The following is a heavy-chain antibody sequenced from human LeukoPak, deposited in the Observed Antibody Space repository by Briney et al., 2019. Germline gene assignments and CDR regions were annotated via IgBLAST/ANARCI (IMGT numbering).Heavy chain of an antibody. D-gene: IGHD3-10*01. J-gene: IGHJ6*03. CDR3: ARDRYYGSGSYYMDV. V-gene: IGHV1-3*03. Sequence: ASVKVSCKASGYTFTSYAMHWVRQAPGQRLEWMGWINAGNGNTKYSQEFRGRVTITRDTSASTAYMELSSLRSEDMAVYYCARDRYYGSGSYYMDVWGKGTTVTVSS. CDR1: GYTFTSYA. CDR2: INAGNGNT.